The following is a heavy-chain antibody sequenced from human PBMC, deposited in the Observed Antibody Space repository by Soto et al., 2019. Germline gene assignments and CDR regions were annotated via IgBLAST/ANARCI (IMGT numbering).Heavy chain of an antibody. CDR2: ISWNSGSI. CDR1: GFPFDDYA. D-gene: IGHD6-19*01. Sequence: PGGSLRISCAASGFPFDDYAMHWVRQAPGKGLEWVSGISWNSGSIGYADSVKGRFTISRDNAKNSLYLQMNSLRAEDTALYYCAKDINHGGLAVEPFDYWGQGTLVTVSS. J-gene: IGHJ4*02. CDR3: AKDINHGGLAVEPFDY. V-gene: IGHV3-9*01.